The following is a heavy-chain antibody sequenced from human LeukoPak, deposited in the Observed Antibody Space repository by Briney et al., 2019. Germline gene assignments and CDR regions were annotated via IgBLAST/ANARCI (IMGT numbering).Heavy chain of an antibody. CDR3: ARDRLYCSSTICYGYYYYYMDV. CDR1: GFTFSSYA. J-gene: IGHJ6*03. Sequence: GGSLRLSCAASGFTFSSYAMSWVRQAPGKGLEWVAVVSYDGSSKYYADSVKGRFTISRDNSENTLYLQMNSLRGGDTAVYFCARDRLYCSSTICYGYYYYYMDVWGKGTTVTVSS. V-gene: IGHV3-30-3*01. D-gene: IGHD2-2*01. CDR2: VSYDGSSK.